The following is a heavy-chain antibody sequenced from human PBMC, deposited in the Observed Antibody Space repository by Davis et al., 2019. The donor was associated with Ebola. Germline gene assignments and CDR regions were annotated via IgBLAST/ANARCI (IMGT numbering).Heavy chain of an antibody. CDR1: GYTFTSYY. CDR2: INPSGGST. Sequence: AASVKVSCKASGYTFTSYYMHWVRQAPGQGLEWMGIINPSGGSTSYAQKFQGRVTMTRDTSTSTAYMELSSLRSEDTAMYYCARDSGTGWYADYFDFWGQGTLVTVSS. CDR3: ARDSGTGWYADYFDF. V-gene: IGHV1-46*01. J-gene: IGHJ4*02. D-gene: IGHD6-19*01.